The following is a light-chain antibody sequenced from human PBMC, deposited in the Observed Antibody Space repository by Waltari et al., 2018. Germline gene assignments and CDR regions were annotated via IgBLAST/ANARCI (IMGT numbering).Light chain of an antibody. CDR3: CSYAGNYVWV. CDR2: DGS. J-gene: IGLJ3*02. Sequence: QSALTQPAAVSWSPGQSVTIPCTGSSSAIGSYDILSWYQHHPGNAPKLVMSDGSKRPSGVSDRYSGSKSGDTASLTISGLQFEDEADYYCCSYAGNYVWVFGGGTRLTVL. CDR1: SSAIGSYDI. V-gene: IGLV2-23*01.